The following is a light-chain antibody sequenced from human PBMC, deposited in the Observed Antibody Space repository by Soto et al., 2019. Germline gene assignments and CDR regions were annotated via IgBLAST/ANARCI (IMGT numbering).Light chain of an antibody. CDR3: SSYTSNNILYV. Sequence: QSALAQPASVSGSPGQSITISCTGTSSDVGDYNYVSWYQQHPGKAPKLMIYEVSNRPSGASNRFSGSKSGNTASLTISGLQAEDEADYYCSSYTSNNILYVFGTGTKVTVL. CDR1: SSDVGDYNY. CDR2: EVS. V-gene: IGLV2-14*01. J-gene: IGLJ1*01.